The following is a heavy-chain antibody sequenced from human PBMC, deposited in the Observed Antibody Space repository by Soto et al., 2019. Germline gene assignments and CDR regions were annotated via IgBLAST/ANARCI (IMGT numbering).Heavy chain of an antibody. CDR2: INSDGSAT. Sequence: GGSLRLSCAASGFTFTSELMQWVRQAPGEGLGWVSRINSDGSATSHADSVKGRFTIYRDNAKNTIYLQMSSLRDEDTALYYCARQEHLPDDVFDVRGRVPVVT. V-gene: IGHV3-74*01. CDR1: GFTFTSEL. J-gene: IGHJ3*01. CDR3: ARQEHLPDDVFDV.